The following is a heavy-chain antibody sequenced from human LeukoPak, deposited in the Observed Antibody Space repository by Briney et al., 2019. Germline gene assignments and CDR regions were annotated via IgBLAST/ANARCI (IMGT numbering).Heavy chain of an antibody. CDR2: INPNSGGT. CDR3: ARGVSIAARREYNWFDP. D-gene: IGHD6-6*01. J-gene: IGHJ5*02. Sequence: ASVKVSCKASGYTFTGYYMHWVRQAPGQGLEWMGRINPNSGGTNYAQKFQGRVTMTWDTSISTAYMELSRLRSDDTAVYYCARGVSIAARREYNWFDPWGQGTLVTVSS. V-gene: IGHV1-2*06. CDR1: GYTFTGYY.